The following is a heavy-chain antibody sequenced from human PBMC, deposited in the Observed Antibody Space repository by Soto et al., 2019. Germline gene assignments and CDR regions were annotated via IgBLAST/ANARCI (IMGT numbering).Heavy chain of an antibody. Sequence: EVQLLESGGGLVQPGGSLRLSCVASGFTFSTYAMSWVRQAPREGLKWVSTISGSGGTTYYADSVKGRFTISRDNSKNTLYLQVNSLRAEDSAKYYCARYCSPTSCTIRYGMDVWGQGTTLTVSS. J-gene: IGHJ6*02. D-gene: IGHD2-15*01. CDR1: GFTFSTYA. CDR3: ARYCSPTSCTIRYGMDV. CDR2: ISGSGGTT. V-gene: IGHV3-23*01.